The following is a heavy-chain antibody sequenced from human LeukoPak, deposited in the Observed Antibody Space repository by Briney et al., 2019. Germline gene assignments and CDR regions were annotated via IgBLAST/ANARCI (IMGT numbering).Heavy chain of an antibody. V-gene: IGHV3-23*01. CDR1: GFTFSDYY. CDR3: AKDSGHYSSGWYGY. CDR2: ISGSGGST. D-gene: IGHD6-19*01. J-gene: IGHJ4*02. Sequence: GGSLRLSCAASGFTFSDYYMSWVRQAPGKGLEWVSAISGSGGSTYYADSVKGRFTISRDNSKNTLYPQMNSLRAEDTAVYYCAKDSGHYSSGWYGYWGQGTLVTVSS.